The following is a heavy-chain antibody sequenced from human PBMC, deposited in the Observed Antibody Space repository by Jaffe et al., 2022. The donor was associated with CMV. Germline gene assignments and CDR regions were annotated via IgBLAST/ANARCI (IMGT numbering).Heavy chain of an antibody. CDR2: IYYSGST. CDR3: ARSPYSSSWYSDWFDP. Sequence: QVQLQESGPGLVKPSETLSLTCTVSGGSISSYYWSWIRQPPGKGLEWIGYIYYSGSTNYNPSLKSRVTISVDTSKNQFSLKLSSVTAADTAVYYCARSPYSSSWYSDWFDPWGQGTLVTVSS. D-gene: IGHD6-13*01. J-gene: IGHJ5*02. CDR1: GGSISSYY. V-gene: IGHV4-59*01.